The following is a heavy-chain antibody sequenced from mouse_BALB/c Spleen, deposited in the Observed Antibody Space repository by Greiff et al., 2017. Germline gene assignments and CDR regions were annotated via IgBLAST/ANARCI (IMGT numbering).Heavy chain of an antibody. Sequence: QVQLQQSGAELAKPGASVKMSCKASGYTFTSYWMHWVKQRPGQGLEWIGYINPSTGYTEYNQKFKDKATLTADKSSSTAYMQLSSLTSEDSAVYYCARLYDYDGGFAYWGQGTLVTVSA. CDR3: ARLYDYDGGFAY. V-gene: IGHV1-7*01. J-gene: IGHJ3*01. CDR2: INPSTGYT. D-gene: IGHD2-4*01. CDR1: GYTFTSYW.